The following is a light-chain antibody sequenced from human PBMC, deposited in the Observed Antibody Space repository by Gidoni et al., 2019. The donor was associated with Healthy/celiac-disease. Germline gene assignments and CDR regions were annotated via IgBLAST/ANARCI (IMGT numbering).Light chain of an antibody. V-gene: IGLV1-47*01. CDR3: AAWDDSPVV. Sequence: QSVLTQPPSASGTPGQRVTISCSGSSSNIGSNYVYWYQQLPGTAPKHLIYRNNQRPSGVPDRFSGSKSGTSASLAISGLRSEDEADYYCAAWDDSPVVFGGGTKLTVL. CDR2: RNN. J-gene: IGLJ2*01. CDR1: SSNIGSNY.